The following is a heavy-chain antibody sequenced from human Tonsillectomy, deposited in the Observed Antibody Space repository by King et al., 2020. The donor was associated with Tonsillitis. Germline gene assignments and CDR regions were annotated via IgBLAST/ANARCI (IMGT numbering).Heavy chain of an antibody. Sequence: VQLVESGGGLVQPGGSLRLSCTASGFTFSSYGMSWVRQAPGKGLEWVSYISGSSSTIYYADSVKGRFTISRDNAKNSLYLQMNSLRAVDTALYYCAGSVGSGSCDYSFDYWGQGTLVTVSS. CDR1: GFTFSSYG. V-gene: IGHV3-48*01. D-gene: IGHD3-10*01. CDR3: AGSVGSGSCDYSFDY. J-gene: IGHJ4*02. CDR2: ISGSSSTI.